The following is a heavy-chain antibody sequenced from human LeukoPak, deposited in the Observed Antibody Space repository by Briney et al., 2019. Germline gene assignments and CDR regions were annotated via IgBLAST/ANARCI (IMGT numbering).Heavy chain of an antibody. D-gene: IGHD3-22*01. V-gene: IGHV7-4-1*02. Sequence: GASVKVSCKASGYTFTSYAMNLVGQAPGQGLEWVGWINTNTGNPTYAQGFTGRFVFSLDTSVSTAYLQISSLKAEDTAVYYCATERDSGGGGGSDYWGQGTLVTVSS. CDR1: GYTFTSYA. J-gene: IGHJ4*02. CDR2: INTNTGNP. CDR3: ATERDSGGGGGSDY.